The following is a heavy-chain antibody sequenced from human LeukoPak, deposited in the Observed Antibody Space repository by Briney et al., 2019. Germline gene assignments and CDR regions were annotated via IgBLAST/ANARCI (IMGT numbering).Heavy chain of an antibody. CDR2: IYYSGST. V-gene: IGHV4-59*08. J-gene: IGHJ5*02. CDR3: ASSRAGRWGFDP. CDR1: GGSISSYY. Sequence: PSETLSLTCTVSGGSISSYYWSWIRQPPGKGLEWIGYIYYSGSTNYNPSLKSRVTISVGTSKNQFSLKLSSVTAADTAVYYCASSRAGRWGFDPWGQGTLVTVSS. D-gene: IGHD6-19*01.